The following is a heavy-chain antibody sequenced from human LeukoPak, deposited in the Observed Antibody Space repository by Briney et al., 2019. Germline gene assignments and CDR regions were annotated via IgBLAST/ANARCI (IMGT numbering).Heavy chain of an antibody. V-gene: IGHV4-4*07. CDR1: GGSITSHY. Sequence: SETLSLTCTVSGGSITSHYWSWIRQPAGKGLEWIGRISNSGSTNHNPSLKSRVTMSLDTSKNQFSLKLSSVTAADTAVYFCAKDHSGSPYYSYYYMDVWGRGTTVTVSS. CDR3: AKDHSGSPYYSYYYMDV. J-gene: IGHJ6*03. CDR2: ISNSGST. D-gene: IGHD6-25*01.